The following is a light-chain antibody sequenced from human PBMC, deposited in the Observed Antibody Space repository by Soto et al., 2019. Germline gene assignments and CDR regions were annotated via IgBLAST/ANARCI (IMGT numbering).Light chain of an antibody. J-gene: IGLJ1*01. CDR1: SSDVGGYHY. Sequence: QSALTQPASVSGSPGQSITISCTGTSSDVGGYHYVSWYQQHPGKAPKLMIYEVSNRPSGVPNRFSGSKSGNTASLTISGRQAEDEADYYCSSYTSSSTLNVFGTGTKVTVL. CDR2: EVS. V-gene: IGLV2-14*01. CDR3: SSYTSSSTLNV.